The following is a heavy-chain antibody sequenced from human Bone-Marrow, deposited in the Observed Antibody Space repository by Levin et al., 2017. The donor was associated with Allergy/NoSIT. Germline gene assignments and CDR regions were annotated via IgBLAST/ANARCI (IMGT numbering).Heavy chain of an antibody. CDR3: ARGTSDYYFSYRLDV. J-gene: IGHJ6*02. Sequence: SCAASGFTFDEYVMHWVRQGPGKGLEWVSGIAWNSGRVGYVDSVKGRFTISRDNAKNSLYRPMDSLRVEDTALYYCARGTSDYYFSYRLDVWGQGTTVFVSS. V-gene: IGHV3-9*01. CDR2: IAWNSGRV. CDR1: GFTFDEYV. D-gene: IGHD1-1*01.